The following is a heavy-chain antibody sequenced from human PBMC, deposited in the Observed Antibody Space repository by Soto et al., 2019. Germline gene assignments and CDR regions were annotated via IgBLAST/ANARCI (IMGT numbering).Heavy chain of an antibody. CDR2: IYHSGTT. J-gene: IGHJ4*02. CDR1: GGSFSGYY. Sequence: SETLSLTCAVYGGSFSGYYWSWIRQPPGRGLEWIGYIYHSGTTKYNPSLKSRVTISVDTYKNQFSLKLNFVTAADTAVYYCARGAIRSSGRQYYFDYWGQGTPVTVSS. CDR3: ARGAIRSSGRQYYFDY. D-gene: IGHD6-19*01. V-gene: IGHV4-59*01.